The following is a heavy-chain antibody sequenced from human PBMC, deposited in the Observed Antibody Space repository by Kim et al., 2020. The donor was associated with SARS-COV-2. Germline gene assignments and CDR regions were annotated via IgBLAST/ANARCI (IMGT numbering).Heavy chain of an antibody. Sequence: GGSLRLSCAASGFTFDDYAMHWVRQAPGKGLEWVSGISWNSGSIGYADSVKGRFTISRDNAKNSLYLQMNSLRAEDTALYYCAKDSSPDSTPAFDIWGQGTMVTVSS. CDR2: ISWNSGSI. CDR1: GFTFDDYA. V-gene: IGHV3-9*01. CDR3: AKDSSPDSTPAFDI. D-gene: IGHD2-2*01. J-gene: IGHJ3*02.